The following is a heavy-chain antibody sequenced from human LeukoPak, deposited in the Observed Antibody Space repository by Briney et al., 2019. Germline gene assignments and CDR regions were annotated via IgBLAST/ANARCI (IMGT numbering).Heavy chain of an antibody. CDR1: GFTFSSYG. V-gene: IGHV3-33*01. D-gene: IGHD3-22*01. J-gene: IGHJ4*02. Sequence: PGGSLRLSCAASGFTFSSYGMHWVRRAPGKGLEWVAVIWYDGSNKYYADSVKGRFTISRDNSKNTLYLQMNSLRAEDTAVYYCARGPGWNYDSSGYYTDWGQGTLVTVSS. CDR3: ARGPGWNYDSSGYYTD. CDR2: IWYDGSNK.